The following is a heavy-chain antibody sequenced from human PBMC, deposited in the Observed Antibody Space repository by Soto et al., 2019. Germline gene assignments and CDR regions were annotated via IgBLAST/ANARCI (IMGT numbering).Heavy chain of an antibody. D-gene: IGHD2-15*01. V-gene: IGHV6-1*01. CDR3: ARESGGTQTLYFDY. Sequence: SQPLSLTCAISGDSVASDSAAWNCIRKSPSRGLEWLGRTYYRSKWYNDYAVSVKSRITINPDTSKNQFSLQLNSVTPEDTAVYYCARESGGTQTLYFDYWGQGTLVTVSS. CDR1: GDSVASDSAA. J-gene: IGHJ4*02. CDR2: TYYRSKWYN.